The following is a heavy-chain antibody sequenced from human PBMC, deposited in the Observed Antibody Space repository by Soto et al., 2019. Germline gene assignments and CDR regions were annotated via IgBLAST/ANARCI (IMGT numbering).Heavy chain of an antibody. Sequence: EVQLVESGGGSVQPGRSLRLSCAASGFSFDDYGMHWVRQGPGKGLEWVSGISWNSGDIYYADSVKGRFTISRDNAKRSLYLQMNSLKTEDTALDYCAKDNGLDTDGHFDYWGQGILVTVSS. V-gene: IGHV3-9*01. D-gene: IGHD5-18*01. J-gene: IGHJ4*02. CDR1: GFSFDDYG. CDR3: AKDNGLDTDGHFDY. CDR2: ISWNSGDI.